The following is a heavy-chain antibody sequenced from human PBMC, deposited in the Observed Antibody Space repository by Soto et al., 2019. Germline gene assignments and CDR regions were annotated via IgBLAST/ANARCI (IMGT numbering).Heavy chain of an antibody. D-gene: IGHD1-26*01. J-gene: IGHJ4*02. CDR1: GFIFSNAW. CDR2: VKSKIDDETT. CDR3: STSRARGVGAFDY. Sequence: EGRLVESGGGLVKPAESLRLSCAASGFIFSNAWMNWVRQAPGKGLEWVGRVKSKIDDETTDYAATVKGRFTITRNDSYGVVDRQMSSLKIGHTAVYFCSTSRARGVGAFDYWGPGTPVTVSS. V-gene: IGHV3-15*07.